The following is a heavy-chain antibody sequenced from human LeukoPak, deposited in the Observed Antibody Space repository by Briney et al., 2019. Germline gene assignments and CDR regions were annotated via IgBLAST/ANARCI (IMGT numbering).Heavy chain of an antibody. V-gene: IGHV3-11*01. Sequence: GGSLRLSCAASGFTFSDYYMTWIRQAPGKGLEWVSYISSSSNNIHYANSVRGRFTTSRDNAKNSVYLQMNSLRAEDTAIYYCARAAGWFDPWGQGTLVTVSS. CDR2: ISSSSNNI. CDR1: GFTFSDYY. J-gene: IGHJ5*02. CDR3: ARAAGWFDP.